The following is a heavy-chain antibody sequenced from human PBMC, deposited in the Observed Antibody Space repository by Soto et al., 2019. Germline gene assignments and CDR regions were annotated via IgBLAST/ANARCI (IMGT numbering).Heavy chain of an antibody. D-gene: IGHD3-10*01. CDR1: GGSFSGYS. V-gene: IGHV4-59*12. CDR3: ARVKASGVNFDY. CDR2: IYYSGGT. J-gene: IGHJ4*02. Sequence: PSETLSLTCAVYGGSFSGYSWTWIRQPPGKGLEWIAYIYYSGGTNYNPSLKSRVTISVDTSKNQFSLKLRSVTAADTAVYYCARVKASGVNFDYWGQGTLVTVSS.